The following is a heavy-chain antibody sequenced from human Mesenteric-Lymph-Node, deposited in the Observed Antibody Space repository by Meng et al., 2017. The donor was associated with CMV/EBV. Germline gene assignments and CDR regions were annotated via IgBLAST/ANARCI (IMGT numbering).Heavy chain of an antibody. CDR2: INPDSGGT. D-gene: IGHD5-12*01. J-gene: IGHJ4*02. CDR3: ARGFSGYLYYFDY. CDR1: GYTFTDYC. V-gene: IGHV1-2*06. Sequence: CNASGYTFTDYCMHWVRQAPGQGLEWMGRINPDSGGTSYAQKFQDSVTMTRDTSISTAYMELSRLRSDDTAVYYCARGFSGYLYYFDYWGQGTLVTVSS.